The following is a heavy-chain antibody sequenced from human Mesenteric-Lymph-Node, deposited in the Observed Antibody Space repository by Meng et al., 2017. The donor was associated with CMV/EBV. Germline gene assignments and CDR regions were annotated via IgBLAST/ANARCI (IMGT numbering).Heavy chain of an antibody. CDR3: ARGSFRTGTSVDY. CDR1: GFNFSSYW. V-gene: IGHV3-74*01. J-gene: IGHJ4*02. Sequence: AASGFNFSSYWMHWVRQAPGKGLVWVSRINSDGSSTSYADSVKGRFTISRDNAKNTLYLQMNSLRAEDTAVYYCARGSFRTGTSVDYWGQGTLVTVSS. D-gene: IGHD1-1*01. CDR2: INSDGSST.